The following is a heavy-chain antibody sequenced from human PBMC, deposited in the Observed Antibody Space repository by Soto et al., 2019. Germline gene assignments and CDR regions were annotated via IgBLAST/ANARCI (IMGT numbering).Heavy chain of an antibody. D-gene: IGHD6-19*01. CDR3: AKDAVPFNGQWDWFDS. CDR1: GFIFSDYA. J-gene: IGHJ5*01. Sequence: DVQLLESGGGLVQPGGSLRLSCAASGFIFSDYAMTWVRQAPGKGLEWVSGIGGGGSDTYYVDSVKGRFTISRDNSKNTLYLQMNSLRAEDTALYYGAKDAVPFNGQWDWFDSWGQGTLVTVSS. CDR2: IGGGGSDT. V-gene: IGHV3-23*01.